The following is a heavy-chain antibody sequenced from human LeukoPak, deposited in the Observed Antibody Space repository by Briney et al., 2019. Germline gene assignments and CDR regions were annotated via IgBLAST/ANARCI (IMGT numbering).Heavy chain of an antibody. CDR3: ANLKGSSTRYYNWFDP. Sequence: GGSLRLSCAASGFTFSSFAMSWVRQAPGKGLEWVPGISGSGGSTYYADSVKGRFTISSDNSKNTLYLQMNSLRAEDTAVYYCANLKGSSTRYYNWFDPWGQGTLVTVSS. CDR1: GFTFSSFA. J-gene: IGHJ5*02. CDR2: ISGSGGST. D-gene: IGHD2-2*01. V-gene: IGHV3-23*01.